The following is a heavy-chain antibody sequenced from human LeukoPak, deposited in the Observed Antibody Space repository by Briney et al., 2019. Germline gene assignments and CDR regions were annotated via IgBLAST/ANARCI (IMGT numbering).Heavy chain of an antibody. CDR3: ARPYYYDSRIDP. D-gene: IGHD3-22*01. J-gene: IGHJ5*02. CDR2: FYYSGIT. CDR1: GGSISSGDYY. V-gene: IGHV4-30-4*01. Sequence: SQTLSLTCTVSGGSISSGDYYWSWIRQPPGKGLEWIGYFYYSGITYYNPSLKSRVTISVDTSKNQFSLKLSSVTTAETAVYYCARPYYYDSRIDPWGQGTLVTVSS.